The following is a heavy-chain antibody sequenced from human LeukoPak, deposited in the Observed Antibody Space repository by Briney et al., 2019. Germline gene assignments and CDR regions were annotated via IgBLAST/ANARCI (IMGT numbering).Heavy chain of an antibody. J-gene: IGHJ6*03. CDR1: GGSFSGYY. V-gene: IGHV4-34*01. CDR3: ARSPYYYYMDV. CDR2: INHSGST. Sequence: SETLSLTCAVYGGSFSGYYWSWIRQPPGKGLEWIGEINHSGSTNYNPSLKRRVTISVDTSKNQFSLKLSSVTAADTAVYYCARSPYYYYMDVWGKGTTVTVSS.